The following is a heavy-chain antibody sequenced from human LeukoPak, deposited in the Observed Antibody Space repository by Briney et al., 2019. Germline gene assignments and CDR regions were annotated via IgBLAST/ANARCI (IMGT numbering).Heavy chain of an antibody. J-gene: IGHJ3*02. Sequence: GGSLRLSCAASGFSFSSNYMTWVRQAPGKGLEWVSVLHSGGSTVYADSVKGRFTISRDNSKNTLYLQMNSLRAEDTAVYYCARDGAYSSGWYSDAFDIWGQGTMVTVSS. V-gene: IGHV3-53*01. CDR2: LHSGGST. CDR3: ARDGAYSSGWYSDAFDI. D-gene: IGHD6-19*01. CDR1: GFSFSSNY.